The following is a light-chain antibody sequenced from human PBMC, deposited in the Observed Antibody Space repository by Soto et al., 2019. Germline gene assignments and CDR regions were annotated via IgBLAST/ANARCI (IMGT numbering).Light chain of an antibody. CDR3: QQYGRSPWT. J-gene: IGKJ1*01. V-gene: IGKV3-20*01. Sequence: EIVLTQSPGTLSLSPGERATLSCRASQRVSSSYLAWYQQKPGQAHRLLIYGASIRTTGIPDRFSGSGSGTDFTLTIRRLEPEDFAVYYCQQYGRSPWTFGQGTKVELK. CDR2: GAS. CDR1: QRVSSSY.